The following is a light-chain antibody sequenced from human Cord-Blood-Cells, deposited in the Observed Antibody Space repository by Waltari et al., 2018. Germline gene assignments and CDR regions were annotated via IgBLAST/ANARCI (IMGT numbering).Light chain of an antibody. CDR3: CSYAGSYTYVV. J-gene: IGLJ2*01. V-gene: IGLV2-11*01. Sequence: QSALTQPRSVSGSPGQSVTISCTGTSSDVGGYNYVSWYQQHPGKAPKLMIYDVSKRPSGVPDPFSVSKSGDPSALTISGLQAEDEADYYCCSYAGSYTYVVFGGGTKLTVL. CDR1: SSDVGGYNY. CDR2: DVS.